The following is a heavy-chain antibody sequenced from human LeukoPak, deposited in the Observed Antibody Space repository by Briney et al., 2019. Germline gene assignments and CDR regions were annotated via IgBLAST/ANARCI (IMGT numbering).Heavy chain of an antibody. CDR2: IYYSGST. V-gene: IGHV4-31*03. D-gene: IGHD3-10*01. Sequence: SQTLSLTCTVSGGSISSGGYYWSWLRQHPGKGLEWIGYIYYSGSTYYNPSLKSRVTISVDTSKNQFSLKLSSVTAADTAVYYCAREPRITMVRGVTIGYFDYWGQGTLVTVSS. J-gene: IGHJ4*02. CDR1: GGSISSGGYY. CDR3: AREPRITMVRGVTIGYFDY.